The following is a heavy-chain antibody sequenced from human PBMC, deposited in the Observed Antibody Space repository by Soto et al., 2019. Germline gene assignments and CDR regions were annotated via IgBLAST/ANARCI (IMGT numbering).Heavy chain of an antibody. Sequence: GGSLGVSCAASIFTVSSYSMNWVRQAPGKGLEWVSSISSSSSYIYYAYSVKGRFTISRDNAKNSLYLQMNSLRAEDTAVYYCARDPPITFDYWGQGTLVTVSS. CDR2: ISSSSSYI. J-gene: IGHJ4*02. CDR1: IFTVSSYS. CDR3: ARDPPITFDY. V-gene: IGHV3-21*01. D-gene: IGHD3-10*01.